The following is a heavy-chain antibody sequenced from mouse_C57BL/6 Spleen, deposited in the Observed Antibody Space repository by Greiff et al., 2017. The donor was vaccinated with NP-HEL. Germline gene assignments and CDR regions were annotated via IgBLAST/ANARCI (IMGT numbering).Heavy chain of an antibody. Sequence: QVQLQQPGAELVMPGASVKLSCKASGYTFTSYWMHWVKQRPGQGLEWIGELDPSDSSPNSNPKFQGKSTLTVDQSSSTAYMQLSSLTSEDAAVYYCAIRSLYAMDYWGQGTSVTVSS. V-gene: IGHV1-69*01. CDR3: AIRSLYAMDY. CDR2: LDPSDSSP. CDR1: GYTFTSYW. D-gene: IGHD1-1*01. J-gene: IGHJ4*01.